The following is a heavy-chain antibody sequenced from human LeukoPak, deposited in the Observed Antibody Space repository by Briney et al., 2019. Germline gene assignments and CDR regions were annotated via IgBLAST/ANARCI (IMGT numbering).Heavy chain of an antibody. J-gene: IGHJ4*02. D-gene: IGHD2-2*02. V-gene: IGHV3-21*01. Sequence: PGGSLRLSCAASGFTFSSYSMNWVRQAPGKGLEWVSSISSSSSYIYYADSVKGRFTISRDNAKNSLYLQMNSLRAEDTAVYYCARGGCRSTSCYSDYWGQGTLVTVSS. CDR2: ISSSSSYI. CDR3: ARGGCRSTSCYSDY. CDR1: GFTFSSYS.